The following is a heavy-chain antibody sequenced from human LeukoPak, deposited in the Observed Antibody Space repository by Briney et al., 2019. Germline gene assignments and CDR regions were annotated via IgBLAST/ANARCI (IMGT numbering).Heavy chain of an antibody. CDR3: ARASTIGAAGLFDF. J-gene: IGHJ4*02. CDR1: GFTFSSYS. CDR2: ISSSSSYI. Sequence: GGSLRLSCAASGFTFSSYSMNWVRQAPGKGLEWVSSISSSSSYIYYADSVKGRFTISRDNAKNSLYLQMNSLRAEDTAVYYCARASTIGAAGLFDFWGQGTLVTVSS. D-gene: IGHD6-13*01. V-gene: IGHV3-21*01.